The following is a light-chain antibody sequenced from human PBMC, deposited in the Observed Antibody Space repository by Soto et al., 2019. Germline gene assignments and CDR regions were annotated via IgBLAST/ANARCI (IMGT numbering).Light chain of an antibody. V-gene: IGLV2-14*01. CDR1: SSDIADYNF. CDR3: SSYITTGSYV. CDR2: EVS. Sequence: QSVLTQPASVSGSPGQSITISCTGTSSDIADYNFVSWYQQHPGKAPKLMIYEVSTRPSGVSNRFSGSKSGNTASLTISGLQAEDEADYYCSSYITTGSYVFATGTKLTVL. J-gene: IGLJ1*01.